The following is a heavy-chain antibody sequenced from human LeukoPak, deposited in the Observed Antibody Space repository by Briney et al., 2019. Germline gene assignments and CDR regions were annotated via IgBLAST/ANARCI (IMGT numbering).Heavy chain of an antibody. Sequence: PSETLSLTCTVSGGSISSSSYYWGWIRQPPGKGLEWIGSIYYTGSTYYNPSLKSRVTISVDTSKNQFSLKLSSLTAADTAVYYCARNGMVRGVIPYYYYYMDVWGKGTTVTISS. CDR2: IYYTGST. D-gene: IGHD3-10*01. V-gene: IGHV4-39*07. J-gene: IGHJ6*03. CDR3: ARNGMVRGVIPYYYYYMDV. CDR1: GGSISSSSYY.